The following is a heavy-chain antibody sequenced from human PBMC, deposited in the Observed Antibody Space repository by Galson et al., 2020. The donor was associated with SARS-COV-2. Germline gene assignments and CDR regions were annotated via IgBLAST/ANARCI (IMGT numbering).Heavy chain of an antibody. D-gene: IGHD3-3*01. V-gene: IGHV4-59*08. Sequence: SETLSLTCTVSGGSISSYYWSWIRQPPGKGLEWIGYIYYSGSTNYNPSLKSRVTISVDTSKNQFSLKLSSVTAADTAVYYCARNGIWSGYYTHDAFDIWGQGTMVTVSS. CDR3: ARNGIWSGYYTHDAFDI. CDR1: GGSISSYY. J-gene: IGHJ3*02. CDR2: IYYSGST.